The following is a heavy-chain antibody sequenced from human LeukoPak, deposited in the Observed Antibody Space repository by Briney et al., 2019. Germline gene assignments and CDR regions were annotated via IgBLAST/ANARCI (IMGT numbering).Heavy chain of an antibody. CDR2: IYYSGIT. V-gene: IGHV4-39*07. CDR1: GGSISNSSYY. Sequence: PSETLSLTCTVSGGSISNSSYYWGWIRQPPGKGLEWIGSIYYSGITYYNPSLKSRVTISVHTSKNQFSLKLSSVTAADTAVYYCARAVRGVDINWFDPWGQGTQVTVSS. CDR3: ARAVRGVDINWFDP. D-gene: IGHD3-10*01. J-gene: IGHJ5*02.